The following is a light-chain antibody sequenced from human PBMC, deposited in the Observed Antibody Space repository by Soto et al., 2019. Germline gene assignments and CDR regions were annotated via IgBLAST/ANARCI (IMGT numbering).Light chain of an antibody. CDR3: SLYVDNNNLL. CDR1: SSDVGGYNY. CDR2: EVS. Sequence: QSVLTQPPSASGSPGQSVTISCTGTSSDVGGYNYVSWYQQHPGKAPKLMIYEVSKRPSGVPDRFSGSKSGNTASLTVSGLQADDEADYYCSLYVDNNNLLFGGGTKLTVL. V-gene: IGLV2-8*01. J-gene: IGLJ2*01.